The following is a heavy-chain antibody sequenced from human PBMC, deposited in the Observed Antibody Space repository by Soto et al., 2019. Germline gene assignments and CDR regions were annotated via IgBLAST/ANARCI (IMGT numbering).Heavy chain of an antibody. CDR1: GFTFSSYG. Sequence: QVQLVESGGGVVQPGRSLRLSCAASGFTFSSYGMHWVRQAPGKGLEWVAVISYDGSNKYYADSVKGRFTISRDNSKNTLYLQMNSLRAEDTAVYYCAKPYGDHGYVDYWGQGTLVTVSS. V-gene: IGHV3-30*18. D-gene: IGHD4-17*01. CDR3: AKPYGDHGYVDY. CDR2: ISYDGSNK. J-gene: IGHJ4*02.